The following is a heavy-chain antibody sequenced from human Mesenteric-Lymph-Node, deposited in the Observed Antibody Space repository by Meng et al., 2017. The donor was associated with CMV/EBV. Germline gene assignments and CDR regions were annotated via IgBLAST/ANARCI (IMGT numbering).Heavy chain of an antibody. CDR1: FPVGTPY. D-gene: IGHD3-3*01. V-gene: IGHV3-53*01. CDR3: ARGSVTYRFGVVNGWFDP. Sequence: FPVGTPYMFWVRPAPGEGLGWVSVVYAGGPDFYADSVKGRFTISRDNSKNTLDLQMNSLRAEDTAMYYCARGSVTYRFGVVNGWFDPWGQGTLVTVSS. CDR2: VYAGGPD. J-gene: IGHJ5*02.